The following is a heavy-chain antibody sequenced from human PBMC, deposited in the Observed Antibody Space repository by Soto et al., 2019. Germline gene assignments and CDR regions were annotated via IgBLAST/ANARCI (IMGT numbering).Heavy chain of an antibody. D-gene: IGHD2-21*01. CDR3: AKDRRGRGEFDY. CDR2: ISYHGSKK. CDR1: GFTLLTSG. J-gene: IGHJ4*02. V-gene: IGHV3-30*18. Sequence: LRLSCASSGFTLLTSGMHCVRQAPGKGLEWVAAISYHGSKKYYADSVNGLFTISRDNSKNTLYLQMNRLRAEDTAVSYCAKDRRGRGEFDYCGQGPPLTVS.